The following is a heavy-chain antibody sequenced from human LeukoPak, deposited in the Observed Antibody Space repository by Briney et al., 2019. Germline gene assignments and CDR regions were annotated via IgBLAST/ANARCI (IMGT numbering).Heavy chain of an antibody. J-gene: IGHJ6*02. CDR1: GYSFTSYW. V-gene: IGHV5-51*01. CDR2: IYPGDSDT. D-gene: IGHD5-24*01. Sequence: GESLQISCQGSGYSFTSYWIGWVRQMPGKGLEWMGIIYPGDSDTRYSPSFQGQVTISADKSISTAYLQWSSLKASDTAMYYCARQVRRDGYNLYYYYYGMDVWGQGTTVTVSS. CDR3: ARQVRRDGYNLYYYYYGMDV.